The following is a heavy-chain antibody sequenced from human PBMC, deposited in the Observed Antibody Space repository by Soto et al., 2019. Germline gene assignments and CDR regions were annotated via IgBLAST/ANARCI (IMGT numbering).Heavy chain of an antibody. D-gene: IGHD3-16*01. CDR2: ISAYNGNT. CDR3: AMYGGGSGIPRRPYNCFDP. CDR1: GYTFTSYG. V-gene: IGHV1-18*04. Sequence: QVQLVQSGAEVKKPGASVKVSCKASGYTFTSYGISWVRQAPGQGLEWMGWISAYNGNTNYAQKLQGRVNMTTDTSTSTADMELRSLRSDDTAAYYWAMYGGGSGIPRRPYNCFDPWGQGTLVTVSS. J-gene: IGHJ5*02.